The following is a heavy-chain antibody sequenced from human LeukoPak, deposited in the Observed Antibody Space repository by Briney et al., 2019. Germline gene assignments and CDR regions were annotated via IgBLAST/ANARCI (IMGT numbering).Heavy chain of an antibody. CDR1: GFTFSSYA. V-gene: IGHV3-23*01. CDR3: TRKTPGRTPFDY. D-gene: IGHD2-15*01. CDR2: VGTSADT. Sequence: PGGSLRLSCLASGFTFSSYATDWVRQAPGQGLQWVSAVGTSADTYYADSVRGRFTISRDNSKNTLYLQMDSLRAEDTAIYYCTRKTPGRTPFDYWGQGILVTVSS. J-gene: IGHJ4*02.